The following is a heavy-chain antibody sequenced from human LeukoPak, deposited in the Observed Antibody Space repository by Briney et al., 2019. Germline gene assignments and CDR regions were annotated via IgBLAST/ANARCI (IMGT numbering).Heavy chain of an antibody. Sequence: ASVKVSCKASSYTFTNCSINWVRQAPGQGLEWMGWISPYNENRKYAQKFQGRVTMTTDTSTNTAYMELRSLRSDDTAVYYCGREPSESFIDYWGQGTLVTVSS. D-gene: IGHD6-19*01. J-gene: IGHJ4*02. CDR2: ISPYNENR. CDR1: SYTFTNCS. V-gene: IGHV1-18*01. CDR3: GREPSESFIDY.